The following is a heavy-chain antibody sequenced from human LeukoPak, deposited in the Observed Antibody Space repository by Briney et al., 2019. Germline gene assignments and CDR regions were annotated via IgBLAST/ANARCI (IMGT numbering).Heavy chain of an antibody. CDR2: ISSSSSYI. CDR1: GFTFSSHS. V-gene: IGHV3-21*01. J-gene: IGHJ4*02. CDR3: ARIGYYYDSSGYYPTNY. D-gene: IGHD3-22*01. Sequence: GGSLRLSCAASGFTFSSHSMNWVRQAPGKGLEWVSSISSSSSYIYYADSVKGRFTISRDNAKNSLYLQMNSLRAEDTAVYYCARIGYYYDSSGYYPTNYWGQGTLVTVSS.